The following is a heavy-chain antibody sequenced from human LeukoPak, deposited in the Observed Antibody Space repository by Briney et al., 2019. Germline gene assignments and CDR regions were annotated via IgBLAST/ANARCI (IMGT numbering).Heavy chain of an antibody. CDR3: ARVSWWFGELL. CDR2: INRSGRT. J-gene: IGHJ4*02. CDR1: GGSFSCYY. D-gene: IGHD3-10*01. V-gene: IGHV4-34*01. Sequence: SETLSLTCAVYGGSFSCYYWSWIRQPPGKGLGWIGEINRSGRTNYNPSLKSRVTISVDTSKNQFSLKLSYVTAADTAVYYCARVSWWFGELLWGQGTLVTVSS.